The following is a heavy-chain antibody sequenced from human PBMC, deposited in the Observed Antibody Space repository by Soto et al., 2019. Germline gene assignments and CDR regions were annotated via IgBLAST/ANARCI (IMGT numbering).Heavy chain of an antibody. CDR3: ARDYDILTGYYIGGPFDI. CDR2: IYYSGST. D-gene: IGHD3-9*01. CDR1: GGSISSGGYY. J-gene: IGHJ3*02. Sequence: SETLSLTCTVSGGSISSGGYYWSWIRQHQGKGLEWIGYIYYSGSTYYNPSLKSRVTISVDTSKNQFSLKLSSVTAADTAVYYCARDYDILTGYYIGGPFDIWGQGTMVTVSS. V-gene: IGHV4-31*03.